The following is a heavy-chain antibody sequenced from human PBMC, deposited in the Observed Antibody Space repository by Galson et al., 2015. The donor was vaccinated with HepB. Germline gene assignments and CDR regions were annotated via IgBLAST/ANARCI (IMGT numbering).Heavy chain of an antibody. D-gene: IGHD6-19*01. CDR3: AREGRNSSGWYYYYYGMDV. CDR2: ISSSSSYI. J-gene: IGHJ6*02. Sequence: SLRLSCAASGFTFSSYSMNWVRQAPGKGLEWVSSISSSSSYIYYADSVKGRFTISRDNAKNSLYLQMNSLRAEDTAVYYCAREGRNSSGWYYYYYGMDVWGQGTTVTVSS. V-gene: IGHV3-21*01. CDR1: GFTFSSYS.